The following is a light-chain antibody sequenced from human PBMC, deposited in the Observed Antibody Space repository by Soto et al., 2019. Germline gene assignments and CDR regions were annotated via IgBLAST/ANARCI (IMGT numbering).Light chain of an antibody. J-gene: IGKJ1*01. CDR3: QHRIEWPRT. CDR2: DAS. CDR1: QSISGS. Sequence: EIVLTQSPATLSLSPGERATLSCRASQSISGSLAWYQQKPGQAPRLLIYDASIRATGFPARFSGSGSGTDFTLTIGSLEPEDFAFYYCQHRIEWPRTFGQGPKVEIK. V-gene: IGKV3-11*01.